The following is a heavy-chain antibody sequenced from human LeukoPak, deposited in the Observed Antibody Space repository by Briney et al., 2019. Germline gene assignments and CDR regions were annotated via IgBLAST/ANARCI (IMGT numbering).Heavy chain of an antibody. D-gene: IGHD4-17*01. V-gene: IGHV4-38-2*02. J-gene: IGHJ4*02. CDR2: IYHSGST. CDR1: GYSISSGYY. CDR3: ARADGDYSSHFDY. Sequence: SETLSLTCTVSGYSISSGYYWGWIRQPPGKGLEWIGSIYHSGSTYYNPSLKSRVTISVDTSKNQFSLKLSSVTAADTAVYYCARADGDYSSHFDYWGQGTLVTVSS.